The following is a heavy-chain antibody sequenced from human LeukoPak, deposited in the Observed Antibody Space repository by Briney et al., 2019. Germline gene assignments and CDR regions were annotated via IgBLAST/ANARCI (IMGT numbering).Heavy chain of an antibody. J-gene: IGHJ3*02. D-gene: IGHD6-19*01. CDR2: INHSGST. V-gene: IGHV4-34*01. CDR3: ARAPAVAGGTFDI. CDR1: GGSFSGYY. Sequence: SETLSLTCAVYGGSFSGYYWNWIRQPPGKGLEWIGEINHSGSTKYNPSLKSRVTISVDTSKNQFSLKLISVTAADTAVYYCARAPAVAGGTFDIWGQGTMVTVSS.